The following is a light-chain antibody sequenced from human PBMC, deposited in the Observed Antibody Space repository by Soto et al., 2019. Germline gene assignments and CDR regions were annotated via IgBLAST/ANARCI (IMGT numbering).Light chain of an antibody. V-gene: IGLV2-8*01. CDR2: EVN. Sequence: QSVLTQPPSASGSPGQSVTISCTGTSTDVGAYNYVSWYQQHPGKAPKLMIYEVNKRPSGVPDRFSGSKSGNTASLTVSGLQTEDEADYYCGSHAGNSNLVFGGGTKLTVL. J-gene: IGLJ3*02. CDR3: GSHAGNSNLV. CDR1: STDVGAYNY.